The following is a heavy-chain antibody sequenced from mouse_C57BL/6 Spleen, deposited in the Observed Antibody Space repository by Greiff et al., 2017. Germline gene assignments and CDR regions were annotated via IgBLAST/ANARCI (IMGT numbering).Heavy chain of an antibody. CDR3: ARAYDYEFAY. J-gene: IGHJ3*01. Sequence: QVQLKESGPGLVQPSQSLSITCTVSGFSLTSYGVHWVRQSPGKGLEWLGVIWRGGSTAYNAAFKSRLSISKDNSKSPVFFKMNSLQSDDTAIYYCARAYDYEFAYWGQGTLVTVSA. V-gene: IGHV2-2*01. D-gene: IGHD2-4*01. CDR1: GFSLTSYG. CDR2: IWRGGST.